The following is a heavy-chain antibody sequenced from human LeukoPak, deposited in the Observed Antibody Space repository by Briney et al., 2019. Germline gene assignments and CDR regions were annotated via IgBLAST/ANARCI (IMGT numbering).Heavy chain of an antibody. V-gene: IGHV1-2*02. CDR3: ARDIAVAGTRVFDY. J-gene: IGHJ4*02. CDR1: GYTFTGYN. D-gene: IGHD6-19*01. Sequence: GASVKVSCKTSGYTFTGYNLHWVRQAPGQGLEWMGWINPNSGGTNYAQKFQGRVTMTRDTSISTAYMELSRLRSDDTAVYYCARDIAVAGTRVFDYWGQGTLVTVSS. CDR2: INPNSGGT.